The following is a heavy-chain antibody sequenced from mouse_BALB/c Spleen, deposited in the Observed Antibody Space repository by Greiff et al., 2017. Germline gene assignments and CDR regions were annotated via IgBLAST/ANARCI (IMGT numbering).Heavy chain of an antibody. J-gene: IGHJ4*01. D-gene: IGHD2-14*01. Sequence: EVKLMESGPELVKPGASVKMSCKASGYTFTSYVMHWVKQKPGQGLEWIGYINPYNDGTKYNEKFKGKATLTSDKSSSTAYMALSSLTSEDSAVYYCARREVRLTMDYWGQGTSVTVSS. CDR2: INPYNDGT. V-gene: IGHV1-14*01. CDR1: GYTFTSYV. CDR3: ARREVRLTMDY.